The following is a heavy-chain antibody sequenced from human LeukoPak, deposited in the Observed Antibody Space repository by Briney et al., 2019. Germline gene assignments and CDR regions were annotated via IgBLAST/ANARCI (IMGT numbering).Heavy chain of an antibody. CDR3: ARQRDNALSYFDY. J-gene: IGHJ4*02. V-gene: IGHV4-59*08. D-gene: IGHD1-14*01. Sequence: SEPPSLACNVSDGSVSSYYWSWIRQPPGKGLEWIGYISYSGNTNYNPSLKSRVVMSLDTPKNQFSLRLSSVTAADTAVYYCARQRDNALSYFDYWGQGTLVTVSS. CDR2: ISYSGNT. CDR1: DGSVSSYY.